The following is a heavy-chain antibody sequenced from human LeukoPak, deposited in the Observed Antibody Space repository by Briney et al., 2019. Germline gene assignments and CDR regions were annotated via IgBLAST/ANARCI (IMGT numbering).Heavy chain of an antibody. J-gene: IGHJ4*02. D-gene: IGHD6-13*01. Sequence: GRSLRLSCAASGFTFSSYGMHWVRQAPGKGLEWVAVISYDGSNKYYADSVKGRFTISRDNSKNTLYLQMNSLRAEDTAVYYCAKDQGSSSWYPLGFDYWGQGTLVTVSS. CDR1: GFTFSSYG. CDR2: ISYDGSNK. V-gene: IGHV3-30*18. CDR3: AKDQGSSSWYPLGFDY.